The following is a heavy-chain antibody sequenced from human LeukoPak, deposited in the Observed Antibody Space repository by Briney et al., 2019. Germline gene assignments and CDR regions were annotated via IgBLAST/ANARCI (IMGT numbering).Heavy chain of an antibody. J-gene: IGHJ6*03. D-gene: IGHD3-10*01. CDR2: IRYDGSNK. V-gene: IGHV3-30*02. CDR1: GFTVSSNY. CDR3: AKDSEFYYYYYYMDV. Sequence: GGSLRLSCAASGFTVSSNYMSWVRQAPGKGLEWVAFIRYDGSNKYYADSVKGRFTISRDNSKNTLYLQMNSLRAEDTAVYYCAKDSEFYYYYYYMDVWGKGTTVTISS.